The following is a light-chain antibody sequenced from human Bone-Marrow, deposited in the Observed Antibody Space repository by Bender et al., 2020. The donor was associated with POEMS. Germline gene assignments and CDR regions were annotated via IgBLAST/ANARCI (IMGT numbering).Light chain of an antibody. CDR1: GSNIGGYP. CDR3: GTWDSSLSAGYV. CDR2: ENN. V-gene: IGLV1-51*02. Sequence: QSVLTQPPSVSGTPGQRVTISCSGSGSNIGGYPVNWYQQLPGTAPRLLIYENNKRPSGIPDRFSGSKSGTSATLGITGLQTADEADYYCGTWDSSLSAGYVFGTGTKVTVL. J-gene: IGLJ1*01.